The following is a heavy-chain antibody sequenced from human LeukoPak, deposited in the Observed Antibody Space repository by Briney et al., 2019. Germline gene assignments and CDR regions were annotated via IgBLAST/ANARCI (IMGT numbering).Heavy chain of an antibody. V-gene: IGHV1-46*01. CDR1: GYTFTSYY. J-gene: IGHJ5*02. CDR2: INPSGSST. Sequence: ASVKVSCKASGYTFTSYYMHWVRQAPGQGLEWMGIINPSGSSTSYAQKFQGRVTMTRDTSTSTVYMELSSLRSEDTAVYYCARDMTTVTTDYNWFDPWGQGTLVTVSS. CDR3: ARDMTTVTTDYNWFDP. D-gene: IGHD4-17*01.